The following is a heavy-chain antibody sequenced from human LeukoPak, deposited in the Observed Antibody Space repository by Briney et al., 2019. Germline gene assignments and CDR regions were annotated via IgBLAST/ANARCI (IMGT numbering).Heavy chain of an antibody. Sequence: ASVKVSCKASGYTFTSYAVHWVRQAPGQGLEWMGWITPSGGTNYPQKFQGRVAITRDTSISTAYMDLSRLTSDDTAVYYCARDRYGDGFAHFDYWGQGALVTVSS. CDR1: GYTFTSYA. J-gene: IGHJ4*02. V-gene: IGHV1-2*02. CDR2: ITPSGGT. D-gene: IGHD5-24*01. CDR3: ARDRYGDGFAHFDY.